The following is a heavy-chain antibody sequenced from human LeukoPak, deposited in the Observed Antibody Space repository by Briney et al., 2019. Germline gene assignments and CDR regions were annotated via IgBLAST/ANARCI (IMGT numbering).Heavy chain of an antibody. Sequence: PSETLSLTCTVSGGSISMYYWSWLRQPPGQGLEWLGYIYYSGSTNYNPSLKSRVTISVDTSKNQFSLKLSSVTAADTAVYYCARGPSCGGDCYDYWGQGTLVTVS. CDR3: ARGPSCGGDCYDY. CDR2: IYYSGST. D-gene: IGHD2-21*01. CDR1: GGSISMYY. V-gene: IGHV4-59*01. J-gene: IGHJ4*02.